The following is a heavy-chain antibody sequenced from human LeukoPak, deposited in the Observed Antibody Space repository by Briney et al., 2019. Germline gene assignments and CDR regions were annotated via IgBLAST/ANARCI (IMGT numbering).Heavy chain of an antibody. Sequence: RGSLRLSCAAPGFTLSSYAMSSVRQAPGEGLEWVSAISGSGGSTYYADSVKGRFTIPRDNSKNTLYLQMNSLRAEDTAVCYCAKPQRPYYDFWSGYYYFDYWGQGTRVTVSS. J-gene: IGHJ4*02. D-gene: IGHD3-3*01. CDR2: ISGSGGST. CDR1: GFTLSSYA. CDR3: AKPQRPYYDFWSGYYYFDY. V-gene: IGHV3-23*01.